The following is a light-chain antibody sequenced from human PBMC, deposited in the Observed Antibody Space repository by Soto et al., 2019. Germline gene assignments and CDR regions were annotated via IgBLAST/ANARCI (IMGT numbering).Light chain of an antibody. CDR1: QSVGSTY. V-gene: IGKV3-20*01. Sequence: EVVLTQSPGTLSLSPGERATLSCRARQSVGSTYLAWYQQKPGQAPRFLIYGASSRATGIPDRFSGSGSGTDFTLTITRLEPEDFAVYYCQQYDSSPITFGQGTRLEIK. CDR2: GAS. J-gene: IGKJ5*01. CDR3: QQYDSSPIT.